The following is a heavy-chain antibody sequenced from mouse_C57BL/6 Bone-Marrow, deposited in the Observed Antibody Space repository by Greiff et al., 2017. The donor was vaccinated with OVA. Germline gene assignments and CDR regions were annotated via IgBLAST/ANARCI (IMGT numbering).Heavy chain of an antibody. CDR2: INPSTGGT. CDR1: GYSFTGYY. CDR3: AIGGTSPFAY. J-gene: IGHJ3*01. D-gene: IGHD4-1*01. Sequence: VQLQQSGPELVKPGASVKISCKASGYSFTGYYMNWVKQSPEKSLEWIGEINPSTGGTPYNQTFKAKATLTVDKSSSTAYMQLKSLTSEDSAVYYCAIGGTSPFAYWGQGTLVTVSA. V-gene: IGHV1-42*01.